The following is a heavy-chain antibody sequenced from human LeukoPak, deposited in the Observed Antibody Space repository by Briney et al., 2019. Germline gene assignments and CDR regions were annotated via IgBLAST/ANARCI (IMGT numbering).Heavy chain of an antibody. CDR1: GGTFSSYA. Sequence: SVKVSCRASGGTFSSYAISWVRQAPGQGLEWMGRIIPILGIANYAQKFQGRVTITADKSTSTAYMELSSLRSEDTAVYYCARLPGRHYYYGMDVWGQGTTVTVS. CDR3: ARLPGRHYYYGMDV. CDR2: IIPILGIA. D-gene: IGHD1-1*01. J-gene: IGHJ6*02. V-gene: IGHV1-69*04.